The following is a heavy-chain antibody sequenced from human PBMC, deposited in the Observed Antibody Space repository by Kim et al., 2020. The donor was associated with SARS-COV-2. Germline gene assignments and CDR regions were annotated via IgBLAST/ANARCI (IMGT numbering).Heavy chain of an antibody. CDR3: ARDGTGDSMDV. D-gene: IGHD1-26*01. Sequence: SVKGRCTISRDNATNSVYHHMNSLRAEDAAVYYCARDGTGDSMDVWGQGTTVTVSS. J-gene: IGHJ6*02. V-gene: IGHV3-11*04.